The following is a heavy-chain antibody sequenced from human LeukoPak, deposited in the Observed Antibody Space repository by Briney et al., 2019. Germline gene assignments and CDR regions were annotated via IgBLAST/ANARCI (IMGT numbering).Heavy chain of an antibody. CDR1: GGTFSSYA. CDR3: AKGYYDDAFDI. Sequence: SVKVSCKASGGTFSSYAISWVRQAPGQGLEWMGRIIPILGIANYAQKFQGRVTITADKSTSTAYMELSSLRSEDTAVYYCAKGYYDDAFDIWGQGTMVIVSS. J-gene: IGHJ3*02. V-gene: IGHV1-69*04. D-gene: IGHD3-22*01. CDR2: IIPILGIA.